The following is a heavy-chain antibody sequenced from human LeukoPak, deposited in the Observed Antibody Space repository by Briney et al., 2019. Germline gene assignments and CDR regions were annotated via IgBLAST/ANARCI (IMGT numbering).Heavy chain of an antibody. V-gene: IGHV4-59*08. CDR3: ARHLGYCSTTSCYAEFDP. Sequence: PETRSHTCTVSGGSISSYYWGWIRQPPGKGLEWIGYIYNSGNIKYNPSLKSRVTISVDTSKNQFSLKLTSVTAADTAVYYCARHLGYCSTTSCYAEFDPWGQGTLVTVSS. J-gene: IGHJ5*02. D-gene: IGHD2-2*03. CDR2: IYNSGNI. CDR1: GGSISSYY.